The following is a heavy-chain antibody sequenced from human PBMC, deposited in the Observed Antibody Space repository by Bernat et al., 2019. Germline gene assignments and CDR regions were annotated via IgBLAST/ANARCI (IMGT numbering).Heavy chain of an antibody. CDR3: ARLEYRSSQDYYYYYGMDV. J-gene: IGHJ6*02. V-gene: IGHV4-39*01. CDR2: IYYSGST. CDR1: GGSISSSSYY. D-gene: IGHD6-6*01. Sequence: QLQLQESGPGLVKPSETLSLTCTVSGGSISSSSYYWGWIRQPPGKGLEWIGSIYYSGSTYYNPSLKSRVTISVDTSKNQFSLKLSSVTAADTAVYYCARLEYRSSQDYYYYYGMDVWGQGTTVTVSS.